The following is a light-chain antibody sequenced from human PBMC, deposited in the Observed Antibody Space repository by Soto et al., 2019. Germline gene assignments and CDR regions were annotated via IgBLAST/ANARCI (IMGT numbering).Light chain of an antibody. CDR3: ATWDDSLNGVV. V-gene: IGLV1-44*01. J-gene: IGLJ2*01. CDR2: SNN. Sequence: QSVLTQPPSASGTPGQRVTISCSGSSSNIGRHGVNWYQHLPGAAPKLLIYSNNQRPSGVPDRFSGSTSGTSVSLTISGRQSEDEADYYCATWDDSLNGVVFGGGTKLTVL. CDR1: SSNIGRHG.